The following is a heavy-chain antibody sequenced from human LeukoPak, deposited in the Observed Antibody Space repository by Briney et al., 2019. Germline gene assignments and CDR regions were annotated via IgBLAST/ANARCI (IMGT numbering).Heavy chain of an antibody. Sequence: GGSLRLSCAASGFTFSSYGMSWVRQAPGKGLEWVSAISGSGGFTYYADSVKGRFTISRDNAKNSLYLQMNSLRAEDTALYHCARARSSTVTTNYYFEYWGQGILVTVSS. CDR2: ISGSGGFT. V-gene: IGHV3-23*01. CDR3: ARARSSTVTTNYYFEY. CDR1: GFTFSSYG. J-gene: IGHJ4*02. D-gene: IGHD4-17*01.